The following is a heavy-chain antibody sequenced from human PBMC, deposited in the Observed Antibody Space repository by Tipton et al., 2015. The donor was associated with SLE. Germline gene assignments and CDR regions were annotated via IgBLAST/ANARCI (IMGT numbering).Heavy chain of an antibody. CDR3: ARGSYSGYDLDY. CDR1: GFTFSNYG. J-gene: IGHJ4*02. Sequence: SLRLSCEASGFTFSNYGMHWVRQAPGKGLEWVAFIWYDGRSKDYADSVKGRFTISRDNAKNSLYLQMNSLRAEDTAVYYCARGSYSGYDLDYWGQGTLVTVSS. CDR2: IWYDGRSK. D-gene: IGHD5-12*01. V-gene: IGHV3-33*03.